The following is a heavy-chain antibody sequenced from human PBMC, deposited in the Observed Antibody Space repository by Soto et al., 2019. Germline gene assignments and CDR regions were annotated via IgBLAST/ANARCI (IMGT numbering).Heavy chain of an antibody. CDR1: GFTFSSYW. J-gene: IGHJ4*02. V-gene: IGHV3-7*01. CDR2: IKQDGSEK. CDR3: AREGNAGWNYDYYFDY. D-gene: IGHD1-7*01. Sequence: GGSLRLSCAASGFTFSSYWMSWVRKAPGKGLEWVANIKQDGSEKYYVDSVKGRFTISRDNAKNSLYLQMNSLRAEDTAVYYCAREGNAGWNYDYYFDYWGQGTLVTVSS.